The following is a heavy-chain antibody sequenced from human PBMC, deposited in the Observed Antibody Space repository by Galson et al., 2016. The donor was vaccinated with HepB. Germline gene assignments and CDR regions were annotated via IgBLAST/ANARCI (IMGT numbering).Heavy chain of an antibody. V-gene: IGHV6-1*01. CDR1: GDSVSRNSAA. CDR3: ARGTGSGTAFDY. J-gene: IGHJ4*02. Sequence: CAISGDSVSRNSAAWFWIRQSPSRGLEWLGRTYFRSRWYKDYAVSVKSRMTITPDTSKNQFSLQLNSVTPEDTTVDYCARGTGSGTAFDYWGQGILVTVPS. D-gene: IGHD5-12*01. CDR2: TYFRSRWYK.